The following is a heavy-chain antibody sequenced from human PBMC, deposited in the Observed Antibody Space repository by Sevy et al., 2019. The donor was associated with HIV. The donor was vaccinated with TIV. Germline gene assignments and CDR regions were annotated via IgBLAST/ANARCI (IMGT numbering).Heavy chain of an antibody. CDR2: IFYSGST. J-gene: IGHJ4*02. CDR3: VRSIAVAGTFAFDN. V-gene: IGHV4-30-4*01. D-gene: IGHD6-19*01. CDR1: GGSINSGDYY. Sequence: SETLSLTCTVSGGSINSGDYYWNWIRQPPGKGFEWIGYIFYSGSTYYNPSLKSRVAISLDKSKNQFSVKLTSVKGADTAVYYCVRSIAVAGTFAFDNWGQGALVTVSS.